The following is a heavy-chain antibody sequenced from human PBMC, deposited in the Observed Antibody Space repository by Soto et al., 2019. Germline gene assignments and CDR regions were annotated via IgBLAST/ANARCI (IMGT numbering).Heavy chain of an antibody. Sequence: QVQLVQSGAEVKKPGASVKFSCKASGYTFTTDYMHWVRQAPGQGLEWMVISSPDGGRTSYAQKFQGRVAMTRDTSTSTVYMELSSLRSEDTAVYYCAPRDPGHYWGQGTRVTVSS. V-gene: IGHV1-46*01. CDR3: APRDPGHY. J-gene: IGHJ4*02. CDR1: GYTFTTDY. CDR2: SSPDGGRT.